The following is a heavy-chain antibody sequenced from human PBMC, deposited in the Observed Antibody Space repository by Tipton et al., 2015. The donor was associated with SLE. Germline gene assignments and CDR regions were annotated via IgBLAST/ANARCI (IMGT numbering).Heavy chain of an antibody. CDR2: ISDSGGST. D-gene: IGHD3-10*01. CDR1: GVNFKNYA. CDR3: ARIHYYGSGSRDY. Sequence: SLRLSCAASGVNFKNYAMNWVRQAPGKGLEWVSIISDSGGSTLYADSVKGRFTISRDNAKDTLYLQMNSLRAEDTAVYYCARIHYYGSGSRDYWGQGTLVTVSS. J-gene: IGHJ4*02. V-gene: IGHV3-23*01.